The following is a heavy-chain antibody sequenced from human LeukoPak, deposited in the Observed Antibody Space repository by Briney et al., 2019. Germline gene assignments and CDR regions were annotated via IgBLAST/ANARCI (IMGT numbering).Heavy chain of an antibody. J-gene: IGHJ4*02. CDR3: ARRYGSGRFGWNDIFDY. CDR1: GYTFTSYG. D-gene: IGHD3-10*01. Sequence: ASVKVSCKASGYTFTSYGISWVRQAPGQGLEWMGWISAYNGNTNYAQKLQGRATMTTDTSTSTAYMELRSLRSDDTAVYYCARRYGSGRFGWNDIFDYWGQGTLVTVSS. CDR2: ISAYNGNT. V-gene: IGHV1-18*01.